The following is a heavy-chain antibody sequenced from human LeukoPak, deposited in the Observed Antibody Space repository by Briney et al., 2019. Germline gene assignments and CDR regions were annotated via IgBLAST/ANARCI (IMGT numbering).Heavy chain of an antibody. V-gene: IGHV4-34*01. CDR3: ARGGDSSSEEGSFDY. D-gene: IGHD6-13*01. CDR2: INHSGST. J-gene: IGHJ4*02. CDR1: GGSFSGYY. Sequence: SETLSLTCAVYGGSFSGYYWSWIRQPPGKGLEWIGEINHSGSTNYNPSLKSRVTISVDTSKNQFSLKLSSVTAADTAVYYCARGGDSSSEEGSFDYWGQGTLVTVSS.